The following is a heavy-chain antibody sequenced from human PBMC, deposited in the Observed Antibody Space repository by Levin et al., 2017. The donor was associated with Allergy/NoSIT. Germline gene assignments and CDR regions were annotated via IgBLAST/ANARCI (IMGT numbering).Heavy chain of an antibody. Sequence: LSLPCAASGFTFSGSAMHWVRQASGKGLEWVGRIRSKANSYATAYAASVKGRFTISRDDSKNTAYLQMNSLKTEDTAVYYCTRGRGYSYIDYWGQGTLVTVSS. CDR3: TRGRGYSYIDY. J-gene: IGHJ4*02. V-gene: IGHV3-73*01. D-gene: IGHD5-18*01. CDR2: IRSKANSYAT. CDR1: GFTFSGSA.